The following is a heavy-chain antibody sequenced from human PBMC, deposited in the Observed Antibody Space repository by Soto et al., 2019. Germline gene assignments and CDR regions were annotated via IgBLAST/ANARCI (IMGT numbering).Heavy chain of an antibody. CDR3: ARATGTPYYFDY. CDR2: SIPIFGSA. Sequence: QVQLVQSGAEVKKPGSSVKVSCKASGGSFSSYAISWLRQAPGQGLEWMGGSIPIFGSANYAQKFQGRVTITADESTSTACMELSSLRSEDMAVYYCARATGTPYYFDYWGQGTLVTVS. J-gene: IGHJ4*02. CDR1: GGSFSSYA. D-gene: IGHD1-1*01. V-gene: IGHV1-69*12.